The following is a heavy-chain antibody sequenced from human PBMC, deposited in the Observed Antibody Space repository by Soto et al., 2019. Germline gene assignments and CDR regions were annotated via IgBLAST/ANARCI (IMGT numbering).Heavy chain of an antibody. J-gene: IGHJ4*02. CDR2: ISFDGSNK. CDR1: GFTFSAYG. V-gene: IGHV3-30*03. D-gene: IGHD1-1*01. CDR3: TPGRGYSYRGTDDN. Sequence: QVQLVESGGRGVQPGGSLRLSCAASGFTFSAYGMHWVRQAPGEGLEWVAAISFDGSNKYYGDSVKGRFTISRDNSENTLYLQMNSLRTEDSAMYYCTPGRGYSYRGTDDNWGQGTLVTVSS.